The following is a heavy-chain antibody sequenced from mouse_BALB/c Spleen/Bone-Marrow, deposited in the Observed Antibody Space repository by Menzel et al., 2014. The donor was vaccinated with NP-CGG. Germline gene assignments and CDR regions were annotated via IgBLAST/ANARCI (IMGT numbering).Heavy chain of an antibody. CDR1: GFTFSSYG. CDR3: ARGNYGSYVDYFDY. Sequence: EVQGVESGGGLVQPGGSLKLSCAASGFTFSSYGMSWVRQTPDKRLELVASINSNGGSTYYPDSVKGRFTISRDNAKKTLSLQMSSLKSEDTAVYYCARGNYGSYVDYFDYWGQGTTLTVSS. V-gene: IGHV5-6-3*01. CDR2: INSNGGST. J-gene: IGHJ2*01. D-gene: IGHD2-1*01.